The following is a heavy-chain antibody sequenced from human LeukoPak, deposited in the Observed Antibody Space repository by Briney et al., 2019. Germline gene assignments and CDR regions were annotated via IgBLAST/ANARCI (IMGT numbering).Heavy chain of an antibody. CDR3: ARDPLRNWYFDL. V-gene: IGHV4-39*07. CDR1: SGSISSTTYY. Sequence: PSETLSLTCTVSSGSISSTTYYWAWIRQPPGKGLEWIGSLHYSGSAYYNPSLKSRVTKSVDTSNNQFSLKLSSVTAADTAVYYCARDPLRNWYFDLWGRGTLVTVSS. CDR2: LHYSGSA. J-gene: IGHJ2*01.